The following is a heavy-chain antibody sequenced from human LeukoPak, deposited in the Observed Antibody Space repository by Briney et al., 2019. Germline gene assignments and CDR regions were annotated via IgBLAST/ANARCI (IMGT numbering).Heavy chain of an antibody. CDR3: AKDMAKLAAASDLYFDY. CDR2: ISWDGGST. Sequence: GGSLRLSCAASGFTFDDYTMHWVRQAPGKGLEWVSLISWDGGSTYYADSVKGRFTISRDNSKNSLYLQMNSLRTEDTALYYCAKDMAKLAAASDLYFDYWGQGTLVTVSS. D-gene: IGHD6-13*01. J-gene: IGHJ4*02. CDR1: GFTFDDYT. V-gene: IGHV3-43*01.